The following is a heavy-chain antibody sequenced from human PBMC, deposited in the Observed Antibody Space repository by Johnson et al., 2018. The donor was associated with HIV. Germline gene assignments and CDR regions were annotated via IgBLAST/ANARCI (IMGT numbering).Heavy chain of an antibody. CDR2: ISWNSGSI. J-gene: IGHJ3*02. Sequence: VQLVESGGGLVQPGRSLRLSCAASGFTFDDYAMHWVRQAPGKGLEWDSGISWNSGSIGYADSVKGRFTISRDNAKNSLYLQMNSLRAEDTALYYCARDRAHYYDSSGYYESGAFDIWGQGTMVTVSS. V-gene: IGHV3-9*01. D-gene: IGHD3-22*01. CDR3: ARDRAHYYDSSGYYESGAFDI. CDR1: GFTFDDYA.